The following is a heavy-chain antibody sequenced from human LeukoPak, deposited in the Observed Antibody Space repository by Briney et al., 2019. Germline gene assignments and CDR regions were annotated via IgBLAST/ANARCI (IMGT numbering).Heavy chain of an antibody. CDR3: ARDSTYYYDSGSSGPHYFDN. Sequence: GGSLRLSCAASGFTFSSYAMSWVRQAPGKGLEWVSLISSGGTYEYYADSVKGRFTISRDNSKNTLYLQLNSLRAEDTAVYYCARDSTYYYDSGSSGPHYFDNWGQGTLVTVSS. V-gene: IGHV3-30*01. CDR2: ISSGGTYE. CDR1: GFTFSSYA. D-gene: IGHD3-10*01. J-gene: IGHJ4*02.